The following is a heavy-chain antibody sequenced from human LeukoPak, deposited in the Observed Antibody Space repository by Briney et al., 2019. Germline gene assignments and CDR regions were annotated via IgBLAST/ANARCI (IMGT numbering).Heavy chain of an antibody. CDR3: AKELHGSGNYAFDY. Sequence: QPGGSLRLSCAASGFTFSSCALSWVRQAPGKGLEGVSTVSVNGGNTYYADSVKGRFTISRDNSKNTLDLQMNSLRAQDTAVYCCAKELHGSGNYAFDYWGQGTLVTVSS. D-gene: IGHD3-10*01. V-gene: IGHV3-23*01. CDR2: VSVNGGNT. CDR1: GFTFSSCA. J-gene: IGHJ4*02.